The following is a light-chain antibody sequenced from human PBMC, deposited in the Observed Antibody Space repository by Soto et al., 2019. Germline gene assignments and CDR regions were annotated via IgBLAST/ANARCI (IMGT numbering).Light chain of an antibody. V-gene: IGLV1-44*01. J-gene: IGLJ1*01. CDR3: AAWDDSLNGYV. CDR1: SSSVASNA. Sequence: QPVLTQPPSASGTPGQTVIISCSGSSSSVASNAVNWYHQLPGTAPKLLIYSNYERPSGVPDRFSGSKSGTSASLTISGLQSEDAADYYCAAWDDSLNGYVFGSGTKLTVL. CDR2: SNY.